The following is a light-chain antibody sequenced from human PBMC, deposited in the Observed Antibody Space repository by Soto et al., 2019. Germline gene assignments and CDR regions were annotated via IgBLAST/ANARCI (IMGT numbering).Light chain of an antibody. J-gene: IGKJ3*01. CDR3: QQLNSYRVT. V-gene: IGKV1-9*01. CDR2: AAS. CDR1: QGISRY. Sequence: DIQLTQSPYFLSASVGDRVTITCRASQGISRYIAWYQQKPGKDPKLLIYAASTLQSGVPSRFSGSGSGTECTRTIGSLQPEDFATYYCQQLNSYRVTFGPGTKVDIK.